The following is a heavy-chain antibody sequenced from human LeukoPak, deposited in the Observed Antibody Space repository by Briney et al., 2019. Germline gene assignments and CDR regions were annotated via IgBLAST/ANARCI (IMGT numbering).Heavy chain of an antibody. CDR1: GFTFNNYA. CDR3: AKVYYSSSYYDFDH. V-gene: IGHV3-23*01. D-gene: IGHD6-13*01. CDR2: ISGSGGRI. Sequence: GGSLRLSCATSGFTFNNYAMSWVRQAPGRGLQWVSVISGSGGRINYADSVRGRFTISRDNSKNTLYLQMNSLRAEDTAICYCAKVYYSSSYYDFDHWGQGTLVTVSS. J-gene: IGHJ4*02.